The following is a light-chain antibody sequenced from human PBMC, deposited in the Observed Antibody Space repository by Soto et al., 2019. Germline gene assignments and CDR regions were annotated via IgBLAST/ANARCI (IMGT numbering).Light chain of an antibody. V-gene: IGKV3-15*01. Sequence: EIVMTQSPATLSVSPGEITTLSCRASQRVRRNLDWYQQKRGQATRLLIYGSSNRATGIPARFSGSGSGTEFTLTIGSLPSEDFEIYSCNQSNYWPLTFGGVTNVEI. CDR3: NQSNYWPLT. CDR1: QRVRRN. CDR2: GSS. J-gene: IGKJ4*01.